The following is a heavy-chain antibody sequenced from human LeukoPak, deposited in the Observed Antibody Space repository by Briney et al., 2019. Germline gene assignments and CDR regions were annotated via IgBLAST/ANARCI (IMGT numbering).Heavy chain of an antibody. Sequence: NPSETLSLTCTVSGYSISSGYYWTWIRQPPGKGLEWIGNIYHSGSTYNNPSLKSRVTISVDTSKNQFSLKLSSVSAADTAVYYCASFMWGYCSGGSCYSRIIRHDYWGQGTLVTVSS. D-gene: IGHD2-15*01. CDR2: IYHSGST. V-gene: IGHV4-38-2*02. CDR3: ASFMWGYCSGGSCYSRIIRHDY. CDR1: GYSISSGYY. J-gene: IGHJ4*02.